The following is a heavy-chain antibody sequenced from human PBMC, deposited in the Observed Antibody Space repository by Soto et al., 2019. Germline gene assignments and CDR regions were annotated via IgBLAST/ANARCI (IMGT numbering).Heavy chain of an antibody. CDR3: QAYCSGGSCYSSGFDP. J-gene: IGHJ5*02. V-gene: IGHV4-59*01. CDR1: GGSISSYY. Sequence: SETLSLTCTVSGGSISSYYWSWIRQPPGKGLERKGYIYYSGSTNYNPSIKSRVTISVDTSKNQFSLKLSSVTAADTAVYYCQAYCSGGSCYSSGFDPWGQGTLVTVSS. D-gene: IGHD2-15*01. CDR2: IYYSGST.